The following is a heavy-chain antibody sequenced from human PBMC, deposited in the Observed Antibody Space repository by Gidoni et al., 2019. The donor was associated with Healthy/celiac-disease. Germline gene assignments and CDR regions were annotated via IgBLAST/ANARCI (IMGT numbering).Heavy chain of an antibody. V-gene: IGHV3-21*01. CDR3: ARSIAVAGLPSMDV. CDR2: ISSSSSNI. CDR1: GFTFSSYS. Sequence: EVQLVESGGGLVKHGGSLRLSCAASGFTFSSYSMNCVRQAPGKVLEGVSSISSSSSNIYYADSVKGGFTISRDNAKNSLYLQMNRLRAEDTAVYSCARSIAVAGLPSMDVWGQGTTVTVSS. D-gene: IGHD6-19*01. J-gene: IGHJ6*02.